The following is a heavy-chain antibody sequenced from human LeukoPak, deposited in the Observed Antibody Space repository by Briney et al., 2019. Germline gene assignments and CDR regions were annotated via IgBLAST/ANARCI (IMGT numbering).Heavy chain of an antibody. CDR3: SRHEALPGDY. CDR1: GFTFSSYA. Sequence: SGGSLRLSCAASGFTFSSYAMHWVRQAPGKGLEWVAVISYDGSNKYYADSVKGRFTISRDNSKNTLYLQMNSLKTEDTAVYYCSRHEALPGDYWGQEPWSPSPQ. J-gene: IGHJ4*01. CDR2: ISYDGSNK. V-gene: IGHV3-30-3*01. D-gene: IGHD5-24*01.